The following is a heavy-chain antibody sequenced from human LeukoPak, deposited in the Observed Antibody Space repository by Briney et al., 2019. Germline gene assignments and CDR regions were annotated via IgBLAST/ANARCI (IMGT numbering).Heavy chain of an antibody. D-gene: IGHD1-26*01. CDR1: GFTFSSYA. CDR3: ARVRMYSGSWGPFDY. Sequence: GGSLRLSCAASGFTFSSYAMHWVRQASGKGLEYVSAISSNGGSTYYANSVKGRFTISRDNSKNTLYLQMGSLRAEDMAVYYCARVRMYSGSWGPFDYWGQGTLVTVSS. J-gene: IGHJ4*02. V-gene: IGHV3-64*01. CDR2: ISSNGGST.